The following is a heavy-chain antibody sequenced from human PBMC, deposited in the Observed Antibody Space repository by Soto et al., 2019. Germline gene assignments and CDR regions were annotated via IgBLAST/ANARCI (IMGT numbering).Heavy chain of an antibody. D-gene: IGHD2-15*01. Sequence: SETLSLTCTVSGGSMRNVYWSWIRQPPGKRLEGIGFIFHSGNAKYNPSPKSRGTLTINTSKDQFSLSLDSVTAADTAVYFCARAHAPTLPFDSWGLGTLVTVSS. J-gene: IGHJ4*01. V-gene: IGHV4-59*01. CDR1: GGSMRNVY. CDR3: ARAHAPTLPFDS. CDR2: IFHSGNA.